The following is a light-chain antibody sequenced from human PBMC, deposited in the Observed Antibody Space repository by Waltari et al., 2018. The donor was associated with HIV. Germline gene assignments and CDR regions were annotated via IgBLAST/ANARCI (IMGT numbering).Light chain of an antibody. J-gene: IGLJ3*02. CDR2: DVN. V-gene: IGLV2-14*03. CDR3: SSFTSITTWV. CDR1: SSYVGAYHY. Sequence: QSALTQPASVSGSPGQSITISCTGTSSYVGAYHYVSWYQPHRGHVPKLMIYDVNKRPSGVSYRFSGSKSGNTASLTISGLQAEDEADYYCSSFTSITTWVFGGGTKLTVL.